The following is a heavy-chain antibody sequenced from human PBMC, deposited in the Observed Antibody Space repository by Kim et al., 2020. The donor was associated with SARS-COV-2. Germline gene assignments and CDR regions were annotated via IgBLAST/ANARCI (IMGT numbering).Heavy chain of an antibody. CDR1: GYTFTSYD. D-gene: IGHD3-22*01. V-gene: IGHV1-8*01. CDR3: ARSSVTMIVVVIPYYYGMDV. Sequence: ASVKVSCKASGYTFTSYDINWVRQATGQGLEWMGWMNPNSGNTGYAQKFQGRVTMTRNTSISTAYMELSSLRSEYTAVYYCARSSVTMIVVVIPYYYGMDVWGQGTTVTVSS. CDR2: MNPNSGNT. J-gene: IGHJ6*02.